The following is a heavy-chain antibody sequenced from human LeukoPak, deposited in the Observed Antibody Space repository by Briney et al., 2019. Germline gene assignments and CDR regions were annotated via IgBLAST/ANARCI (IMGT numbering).Heavy chain of an antibody. J-gene: IGHJ4*02. Sequence: ASXXVXCXASGGTFSSYAISWVRQAPGQGLEWMGWISTHDGHTICAQDLQGRVTMTTDTSTTTAYMELRRLKSDDTAVYYCARAPPGMTMGPGDYWGQGALVIVSS. CDR1: GGTFSSYA. CDR3: ARAPPGMTMGPGDY. D-gene: IGHD6-13*01. CDR2: ISTHDGHT. V-gene: IGHV1-18*01.